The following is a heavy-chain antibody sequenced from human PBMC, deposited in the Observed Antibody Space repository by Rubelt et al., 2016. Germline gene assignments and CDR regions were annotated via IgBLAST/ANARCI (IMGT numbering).Heavy chain of an antibody. J-gene: IGHJ4*02. Sequence: VFSWVRQAPGQGLEWMGGIIPIFEKANYARKYQGRLTITADDLNTTAFMELTGLRSEDTAMYYCSVREPDYSFDSWGPGTLVTVSS. D-gene: IGHD1-14*01. CDR1: V. CDR3: SVREPDYSFDS. V-gene: IGHV1-69*01. CDR2: IIPIFEKA.